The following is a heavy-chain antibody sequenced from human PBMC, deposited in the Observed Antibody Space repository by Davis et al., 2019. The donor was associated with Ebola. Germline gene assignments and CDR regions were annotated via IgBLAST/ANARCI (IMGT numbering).Heavy chain of an antibody. Sequence: ASVKVSFKASGYTCTSYGISWVRQAPGQGLEWMGWISAYNGNTNYAQKLQGRVTMTTDTSTSTAYMELRSLTSDDTAVYYCARDNRYNWFDPWGQGTLVTVSS. V-gene: IGHV1-18*01. CDR3: ARDNRYNWFDP. D-gene: IGHD1-14*01. J-gene: IGHJ5*02. CDR1: GYTCTSYG. CDR2: ISAYNGNT.